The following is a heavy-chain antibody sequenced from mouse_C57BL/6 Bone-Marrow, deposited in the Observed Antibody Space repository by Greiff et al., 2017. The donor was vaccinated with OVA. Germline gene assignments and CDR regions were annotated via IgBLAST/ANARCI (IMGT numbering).Heavy chain of an antibody. D-gene: IGHD1-1*01. CDR1: GFNIKDYY. J-gene: IGHJ1*03. CDR2: IDPEDGET. V-gene: IGHV14-2*01. CDR3: ARGITTVVGYFDV. Sequence: VQLQQSGAELVKPGASVKLSCTASGFNIKDYYMHWVKQRTEQGLEWIGRIDPEDGETKYAPKFQGKATITAAPSSNTAYLQRSRLTSEDTAVHYCARGITTVVGYFDVWGTGTTVTVSS.